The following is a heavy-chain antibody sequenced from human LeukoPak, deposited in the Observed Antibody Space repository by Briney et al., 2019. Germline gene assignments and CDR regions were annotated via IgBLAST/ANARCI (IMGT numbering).Heavy chain of an antibody. Sequence: SETLSLTCAVYGGSFSGYYWSWIRQPPGKGLEWIGEINHSGSTNYNPSLKSRVTISVDKSKNQFSLKLSSLTAADTAVYYCARDSSHTGGDYEGWAYWGQGTLVTVSS. CDR3: ARDSSHTGGDYEGWAY. CDR1: GGSFSGYY. V-gene: IGHV4-34*01. J-gene: IGHJ4*02. CDR2: INHSGST. D-gene: IGHD4-17*01.